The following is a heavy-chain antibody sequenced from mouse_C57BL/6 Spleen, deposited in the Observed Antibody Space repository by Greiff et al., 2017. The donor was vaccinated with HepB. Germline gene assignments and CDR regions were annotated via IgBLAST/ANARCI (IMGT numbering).Heavy chain of an antibody. Sequence: VQLKQSGAELVRPGASVKLSCTASGFNIKDYYMHWVKQRPEQGLEWIGRIDPEDGDTEYAPKFQGKATMTADTSSNTAYLQLSSLTSEDTAVYYCTTLYYGSSLYYFDYWGQGTTLTVSS. CDR2: IDPEDGDT. CDR3: TTLYYGSSLYYFDY. J-gene: IGHJ2*01. V-gene: IGHV14-1*01. D-gene: IGHD1-1*01. CDR1: GFNIKDYY.